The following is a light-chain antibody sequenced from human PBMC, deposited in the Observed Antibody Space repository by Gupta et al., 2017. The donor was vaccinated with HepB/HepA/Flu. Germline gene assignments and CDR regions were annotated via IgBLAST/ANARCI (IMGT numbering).Light chain of an antibody. CDR3: ATWDDTLNAWV. CDR1: SSNIENNL. Sequence: QSVLTQPPSASVPPGQCATITCPGRSSNIENNLVNWYRQRPETAPKLLIYNNYQRPSGVSDRFSGSRSGTSTSLAISGLQSEDEAHYYCATWDDTLNAWVFGGGTRLTVL. V-gene: IGLV1-44*01. CDR2: NNY. J-gene: IGLJ3*02.